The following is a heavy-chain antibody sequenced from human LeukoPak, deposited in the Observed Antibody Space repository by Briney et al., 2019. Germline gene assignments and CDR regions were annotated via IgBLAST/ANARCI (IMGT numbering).Heavy chain of an antibody. J-gene: IGHJ6*02. V-gene: IGHV4-59*08. D-gene: IGHD3-10*01. CDR2: IYYSGST. CDR1: GGSISSYY. Sequence: SETLSLTCTVSGGSISSYYWSWIRQPPGKGLEWVGYIYYSGSTNYNPSLKSRVTISVDTSKNQFSLKLSSVTAADTAVYYCARRTRFALWSGDHMGRHYYYGMDVWGQGTTVTVSS. CDR3: ARRTRFALWSGDHMGRHYYYGMDV.